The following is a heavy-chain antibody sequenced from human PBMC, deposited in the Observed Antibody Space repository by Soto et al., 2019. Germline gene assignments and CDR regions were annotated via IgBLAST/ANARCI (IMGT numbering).Heavy chain of an antibody. CDR2: IYYTGST. CDR3: AAYDLSTGYSPYFLDY. J-gene: IGHJ4*02. CDR1: GGSISSYY. Sequence: PSETLSLTCSVSGGSISSYYWSWIRQPPGKGLEWIGYIYYTGSTNYNPSLKSRVTISIDTSKNQFSLKLSSVTAADTAVYYCAAYDLSTGYSPYFLDYWGQGTLVTVSS. D-gene: IGHD3-9*01. V-gene: IGHV4-59*08.